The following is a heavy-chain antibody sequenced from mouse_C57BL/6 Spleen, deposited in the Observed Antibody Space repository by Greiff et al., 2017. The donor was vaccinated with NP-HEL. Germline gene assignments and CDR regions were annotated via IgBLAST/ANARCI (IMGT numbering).Heavy chain of an antibody. CDR2: ISSGSSTI. CDR1: GFTFSDYG. V-gene: IGHV5-17*01. D-gene: IGHD1-1*01. J-gene: IGHJ4*01. CDR3: ARRVYYGSSYYAMDY. Sequence: EVKLVESGGGLVKPGGSLKLSCAASGFTFSDYGMHWVRQAPEKGLEWVAYISSGSSTIYYADTVKGRFPISRDNAKNTLFLQMTSLRSEDTAMYYCARRVYYGSSYYAMDYWGQGTSVTVSS.